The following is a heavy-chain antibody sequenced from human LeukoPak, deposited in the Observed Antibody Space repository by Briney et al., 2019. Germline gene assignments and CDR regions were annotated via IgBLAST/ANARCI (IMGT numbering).Heavy chain of an antibody. V-gene: IGHV3-23*01. CDR2: ISGSGGST. J-gene: IGHJ4*02. CDR3: AKFGLYSSGWYDFDY. CDR1: GFTFSSYA. D-gene: IGHD6-19*01. Sequence: GGSLRLSCAASGFTFSSYAMSWVRQAPGKGLEWVSAISGSGGSTYYADSVKGRFTISRDNSKNTLYLQMNSLRAEDTAVYYCAKFGLYSSGWYDFDYWGQGTLVTVSS.